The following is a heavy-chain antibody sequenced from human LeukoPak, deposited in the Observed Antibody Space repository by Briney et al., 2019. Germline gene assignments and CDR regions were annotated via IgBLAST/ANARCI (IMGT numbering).Heavy chain of an antibody. V-gene: IGHV1-2*02. D-gene: IGHD5-12*01. CDR2: INPNSGGT. J-gene: IGHJ4*02. CDR1: GYTFTGYY. Sequence: ASVKVPCTASGYTFTGYYMHWVRQAPGQGLEWMGWINPNSGGTNYAQKFQGRVTMTRYTSISTAYLELSRLRSDDTAVYYCARVRRRGYSGYDSGVIDYWGEGTLVTVSS. CDR3: ARVRRRGYSGYDSGVIDY.